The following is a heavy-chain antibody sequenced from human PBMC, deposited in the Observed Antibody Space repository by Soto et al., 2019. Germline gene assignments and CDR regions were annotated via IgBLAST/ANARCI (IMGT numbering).Heavy chain of an antibody. V-gene: IGHV4-4*02. Sequence: SETLSLTCAVSGDSITGDNWWSWVRQPPGKGLEWIGEFHHSGATNYNPTLKSRFTISVDKSKNQFSLKLNSVTAADTAMFYCATQGFYRMGVWGRGTTVT. CDR1: GDSITGDNW. J-gene: IGHJ6*02. CDR2: FHHSGAT. CDR3: ATQGFYRMGV.